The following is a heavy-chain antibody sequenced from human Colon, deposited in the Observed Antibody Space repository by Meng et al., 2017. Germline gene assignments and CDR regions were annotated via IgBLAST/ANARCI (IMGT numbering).Heavy chain of an antibody. D-gene: IGHD6-19*01. CDR3: AREVVVAGTRNWLDP. V-gene: IGHV4-4*02. J-gene: IGHJ5*02. CDR1: GGSITSSDW. Sequence: QVRLQGQGPGLVKPSGTLSLPCTVSGGSITSSDWWSWVRQTPGKGLEWIGETYQNGRPNYNPSLKSRVTISVDKSKNQFSLNMTSVTAADTAVYYCAREVVVAGTRNWLDPWGQGILVTVSS. CDR2: TYQNGRP.